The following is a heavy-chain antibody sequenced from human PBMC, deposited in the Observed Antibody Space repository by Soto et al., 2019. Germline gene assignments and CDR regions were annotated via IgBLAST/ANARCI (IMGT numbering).Heavy chain of an antibody. Sequence: GGSLRLSCAASGFTFSSYWMHWVRQAPGKGLVWVSRINSDGSSTSYADSVKGRFTISRDNAKNTLYLQMNSLRAEDTAVYYCARGGGAQWLVSPFDYWGQGTLVTVSS. J-gene: IGHJ4*02. CDR3: ARGGGAQWLVSPFDY. D-gene: IGHD6-19*01. V-gene: IGHV3-74*01. CDR2: INSDGSST. CDR1: GFTFSSYW.